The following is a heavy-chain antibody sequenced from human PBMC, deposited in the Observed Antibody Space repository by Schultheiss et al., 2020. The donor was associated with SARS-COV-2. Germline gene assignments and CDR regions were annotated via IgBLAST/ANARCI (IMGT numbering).Heavy chain of an antibody. CDR2: IYYSGST. J-gene: IGHJ4*02. D-gene: IGHD6-13*01. V-gene: IGHV4-59*06. Sequence: SETLSLTCTVSGGSISSYYWSWIRQPPGKGLEWIGYIYYSGSTYYNPSLKSRVTISVDTSKNQFSLKLSSVTAADTAVYYCAKDPGIAAAGPYFDYWGQGTLVTVSS. CDR1: GGSISSYY. CDR3: AKDPGIAAAGPYFDY.